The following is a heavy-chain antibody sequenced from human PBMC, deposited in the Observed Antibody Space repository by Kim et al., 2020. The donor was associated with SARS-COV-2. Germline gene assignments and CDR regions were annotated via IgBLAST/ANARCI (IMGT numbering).Heavy chain of an antibody. CDR1: GYSFTSYW. CDR3: ARHPMVRRGSDWFDP. D-gene: IGHD3-10*01. V-gene: IGHV5-10-1*01. Sequence: GESLKISCKGSGYSFTSYWISWVRQMPGKGLEWMGRIDPSDSYTNYSPSFQGHVTISADKSISTAYLQWSSLKASDTAMYYCARHPMVRRGSDWFDPWGQGTLVTVSS. J-gene: IGHJ5*02. CDR2: IDPSDSYT.